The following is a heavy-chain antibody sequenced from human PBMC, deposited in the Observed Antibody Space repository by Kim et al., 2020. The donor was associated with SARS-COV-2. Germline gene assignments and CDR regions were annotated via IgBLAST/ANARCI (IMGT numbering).Heavy chain of an antibody. CDR3: ARWGWLQYNWFDP. J-gene: IGHJ5*02. D-gene: IGHD3-22*01. V-gene: IGHV1-69*13. Sequence: SVKVSCKASGGTFSSYAISWVRQAPGQGLEWMGGIIPIFGTANYAQKFQGRVTITADESTSTAYMELSSLRSEDTAVYYCARWGWLQYNWFDPWGQGTLVTVSS. CDR2: IIPIFGTA. CDR1: GGTFSSYA.